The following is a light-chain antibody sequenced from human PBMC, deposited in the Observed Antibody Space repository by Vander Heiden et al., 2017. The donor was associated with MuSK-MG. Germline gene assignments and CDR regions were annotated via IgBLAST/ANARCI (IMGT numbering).Light chain of an antibody. CDR2: WAS. Sequence: ETVITQSPATLSISLGEWATLSCRASQNINSHLAWYQQKPGQAPRLVIYWASTWATGIPARFSGSGSGTEFTLTISSLQSDDFAVDACQQYKNERLTCGGGTKVEIK. CDR1: QNINSH. CDR3: QQYKNERLT. J-gene: IGKJ4*01. V-gene: IGKV3-15*01.